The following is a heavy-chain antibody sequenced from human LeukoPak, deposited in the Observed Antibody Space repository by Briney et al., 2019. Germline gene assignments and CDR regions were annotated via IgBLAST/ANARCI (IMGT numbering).Heavy chain of an antibody. J-gene: IGHJ6*02. Sequence: GGSLRLSCAASGFTFSSYAMSWVRQAPGKGLEWVSAISGSGGSTYYADSVKGRFTISRDNSKKTLFLQMNSLRAEDTAVYYCAKWNSITSYWNYFGMDVWGQGTTVTVSS. CDR2: ISGSGGST. CDR3: AKWNSITSYWNYFGMDV. D-gene: IGHD1-1*01. V-gene: IGHV3-23*01. CDR1: GFTFSSYA.